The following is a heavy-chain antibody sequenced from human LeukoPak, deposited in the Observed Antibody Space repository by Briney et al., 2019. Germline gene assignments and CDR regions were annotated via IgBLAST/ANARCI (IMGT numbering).Heavy chain of an antibody. J-gene: IGHJ4*02. CDR2: ISSGTSNI. CDR3: ATVRPGILTGSDY. V-gene: IGHV3-48*02. CDR1: GFTFSSYE. D-gene: IGHD3-9*01. Sequence: PGGSLRLSCVASGFTFSSYEMNWVRQAPGKGLEWVSYISSGTSNIYYTDSVKGRFTVSRDNAKNSLYLQMNSLRDEDTAVYYCATVRPGILTGSDYWGQGTLVTVSS.